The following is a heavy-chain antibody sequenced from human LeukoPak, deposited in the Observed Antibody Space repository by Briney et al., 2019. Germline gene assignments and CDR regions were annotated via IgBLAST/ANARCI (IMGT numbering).Heavy chain of an antibody. D-gene: IGHD6-19*01. J-gene: IGHJ4*02. CDR3: ARGDGQWLVEY. CDR1: GFTFSSDW. CDR2: IKKDGSEK. V-gene: IGHV3-7*01. Sequence: GGSLRLSCAASGFTFSSDWMNWVRQAPGKGLEWLASIKKDGSEKIYVDSVKGRFTISRDNAKNSLYLQMNSLRAEDTAVYYCARGDGQWLVEYWGQGTLVTVSS.